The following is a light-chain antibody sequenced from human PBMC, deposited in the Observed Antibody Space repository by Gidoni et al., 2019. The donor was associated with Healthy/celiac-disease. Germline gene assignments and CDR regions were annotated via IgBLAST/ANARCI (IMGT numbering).Light chain of an antibody. CDR1: QSGLYSSNNKNY. CDR3: QQYYNTPVT. J-gene: IGKJ4*01. CDR2: WAS. Sequence: DIVMTQSPDSLAVSLGERATINYTSSQSGLYSSNNKNYLAWYQQKPGQPPKLLIYWASTRESGVPDRFSGSGSGTDFTLTISSLQAEDVAVYYCQQYYNTPVTFGGGTKVEIK. V-gene: IGKV4-1*01.